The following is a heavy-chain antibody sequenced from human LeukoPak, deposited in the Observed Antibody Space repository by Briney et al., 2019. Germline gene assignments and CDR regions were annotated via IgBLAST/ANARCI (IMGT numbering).Heavy chain of an antibody. J-gene: IGHJ6*02. Sequence: SETLSLTCNVSGGFINGYYWTWIRQPPQKGLEWIGYMFYNGNTNYNPSLKSRVTISVDTYQNQISLRLASVTAADTGIYHCARLTREDGVDVWGQGTTVTVSS. V-gene: IGHV4-59*01. CDR1: GGFINGYY. CDR3: ARLTREDGVDV. CDR2: MFYNGNT.